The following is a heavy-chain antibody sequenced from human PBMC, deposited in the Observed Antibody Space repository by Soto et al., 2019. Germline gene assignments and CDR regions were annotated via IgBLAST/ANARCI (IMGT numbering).Heavy chain of an antibody. Sequence: PSETLSLTCTVSGGSISSSSYYWGWIRQPPVKGLEWIGSIYYSGSTYYNPSLKSRVTISVDTPKNQFSLKLSSVTAADTAVYYCASQASPYYYYGMDVWGQGTTVT. J-gene: IGHJ6*02. V-gene: IGHV4-39*01. CDR3: ASQASPYYYYGMDV. CDR1: GGSISSSSYY. CDR2: IYYSGST.